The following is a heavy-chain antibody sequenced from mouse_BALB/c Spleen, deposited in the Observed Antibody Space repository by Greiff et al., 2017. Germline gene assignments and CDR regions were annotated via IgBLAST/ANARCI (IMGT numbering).Heavy chain of an antibody. CDR3: AGENYAMDY. Sequence: QVQLKQSGPGLVEPSQSLSITCTVSGFSLTGYGVNWVRQPPGKGLEWLGMIWGDGSTDYNSALKSRLSISKDNSKSQVLLKMNSLQTDDTARYYCAGENYAMDYWGQGTSVTVAS. CDR2: IWGDGST. V-gene: IGHV2-6-7*01. CDR1: GFSLTGYG. J-gene: IGHJ4*01.